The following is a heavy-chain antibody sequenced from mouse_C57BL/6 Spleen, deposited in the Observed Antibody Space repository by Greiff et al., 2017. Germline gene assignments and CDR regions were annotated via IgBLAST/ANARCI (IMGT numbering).Heavy chain of an antibody. J-gene: IGHJ3*01. D-gene: IGHD2-4*01. CDR2: ISSGGSYT. CDR1: GFTFSSYG. CDR3: AREDDYLFAY. Sequence: EVQGVESGGDLVKPGGSLKLSCAASGFTFSSYGMSWVRQTPDKRLEWVATISSGGSYTYYPDSVKGRFTISRDNAKNTLYLQMSSLKSEDTAMYYCAREDDYLFAYWGQGTLVTVSA. V-gene: IGHV5-6*01.